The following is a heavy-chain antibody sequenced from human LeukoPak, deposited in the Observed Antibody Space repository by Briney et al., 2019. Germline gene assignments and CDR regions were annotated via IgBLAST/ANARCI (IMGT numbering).Heavy chain of an antibody. D-gene: IGHD4-17*01. V-gene: IGHV4-4*07. J-gene: IGHJ4*02. Sequence: PSETLSLTCTVSGASISGYYWSWLRQTAAKGLECIGRIYSSGTTNYHPSLKSRVTMSVDASRNQFSLQLTSVTAADTAVYFCAREDFYGDYPSYFDYWGQGILVAVSS. CDR2: IYSSGTT. CDR1: GASISGYY. CDR3: AREDFYGDYPSYFDY.